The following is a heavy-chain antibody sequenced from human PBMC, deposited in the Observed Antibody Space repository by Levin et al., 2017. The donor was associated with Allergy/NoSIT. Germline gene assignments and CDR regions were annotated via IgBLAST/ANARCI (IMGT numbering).Heavy chain of an antibody. V-gene: IGHV4-61*01. Sequence: ESLKISCTVSGASVSSGSYYWSWIRQPPGKGLECIGYIYYSGSTNYNPSLKSRVTISVDTSKNQFSLKLTSGTAADTAVYYCARTSGSYPYWYVDLWGRGTLVTVSS. CDR3: ARTSGSYPYWYVDL. D-gene: IGHD1-26*01. CDR2: IYYSGST. J-gene: IGHJ2*01. CDR1: GASVSSGSYY.